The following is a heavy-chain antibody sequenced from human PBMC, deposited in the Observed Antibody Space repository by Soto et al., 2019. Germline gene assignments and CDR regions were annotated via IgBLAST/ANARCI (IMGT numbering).Heavy chain of an antibody. D-gene: IGHD4-4*01. CDR2: ISGSGGST. CDR3: AKGSGVTTSPL. V-gene: IGHV3-23*01. CDR1: GFTFSGYA. J-gene: IGHJ4*02. Sequence: GGSLRLSCAASGFTFSGYAMSWVRQAPGKGLEWVSAISGSGGSTYYADSVKGRFTISRDNSKNTLYLQMNSLRAEDTAVYYCAKGSGVTTSPLWGQGTLVTVSS.